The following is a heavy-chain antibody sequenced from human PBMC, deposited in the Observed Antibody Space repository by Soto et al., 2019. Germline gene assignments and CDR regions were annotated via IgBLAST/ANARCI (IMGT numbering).Heavy chain of an antibody. V-gene: IGHV3-30*18. CDR1: GFTFSSYG. CDR3: AKGRVPDV. Sequence: GGSLRLSCAASGFTFSSYGMHWVRQAPGKGLEWVAVISYDGSNKYYADSVKGRFTISRDNSKNTLYLQMNSLRAEDTAVYYCAKGRVPDVWGQGTTVTVSS. J-gene: IGHJ6*02. CDR2: ISYDGSNK.